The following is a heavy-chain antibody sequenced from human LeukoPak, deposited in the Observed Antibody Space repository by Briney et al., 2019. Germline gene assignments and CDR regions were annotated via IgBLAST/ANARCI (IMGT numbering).Heavy chain of an antibody. CDR1: GYTFTNYA. CDR2: ISGYNGKT. CDR3: ARDVGEGYCSGGSCSDY. D-gene: IGHD2-15*01. V-gene: IGHV1-18*01. J-gene: IGHJ4*02. Sequence: GASVKVSCKASGYTFTNYAISWVRQAPGQGLEWMGWISGYNGKTNYAQKLQGRVTMTTDTSTSTVYMDLRSLRSDDTAVYYCARDVGEGYCSGGSCSDYWGQGTLVTVS.